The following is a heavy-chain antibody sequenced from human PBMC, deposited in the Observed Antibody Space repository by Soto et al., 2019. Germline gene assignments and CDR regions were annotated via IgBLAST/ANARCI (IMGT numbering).Heavy chain of an antibody. D-gene: IGHD2-2*01. Sequence: EVQLVESGGGLVQPGGSLRLSCAASGFTFSSYWMSWVRQAPGKGLEWVANRKQDGSEKYYVDSVKGRFTISRDNAKNSLYLQMNSLRAEDTAVYYCARDPSIVLVPAATYYYYYYGMDVWGQGTTVTVSS. J-gene: IGHJ6*02. V-gene: IGHV3-7*01. CDR2: RKQDGSEK. CDR3: ARDPSIVLVPAATYYYYYYGMDV. CDR1: GFTFSSYW.